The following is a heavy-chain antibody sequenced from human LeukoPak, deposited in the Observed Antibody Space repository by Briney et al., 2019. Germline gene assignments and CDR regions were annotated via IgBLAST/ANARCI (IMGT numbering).Heavy chain of an antibody. Sequence: GGSLRLSCAASGFTFSSYSMNGVRQAPGKGLEWVSYISSSSTIYYADSVKGRFTISRDNAKNSLYLQMNSLTDEDTAVYYCARAYGGNSDYWGQGTLVTVSS. CDR1: GFTFSSYS. D-gene: IGHD4-23*01. J-gene: IGHJ4*02. CDR3: ARAYGGNSDY. V-gene: IGHV3-48*02. CDR2: ISSSSTI.